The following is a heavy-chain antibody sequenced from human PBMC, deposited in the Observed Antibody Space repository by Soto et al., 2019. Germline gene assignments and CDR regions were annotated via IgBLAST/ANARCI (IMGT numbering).Heavy chain of an antibody. CDR3: AHYVSNSPAGWFDP. V-gene: IGHV2-5*02. D-gene: IGHD3-10*02. J-gene: IGHJ5*02. CDR1: GLSLSTSGEA. CDR2: IYWDDDK. Sequence: QITLKESGPTLVKPTQTLTLTCTFSGLSLSTSGEAVGWIRQPPGKALEWLALIYWDDDKRYNPTLKTRLTITKVTSKNQVVLTLTNMNPVDTATYYCAHYVSNSPAGWFDPWGQGILVTVSS.